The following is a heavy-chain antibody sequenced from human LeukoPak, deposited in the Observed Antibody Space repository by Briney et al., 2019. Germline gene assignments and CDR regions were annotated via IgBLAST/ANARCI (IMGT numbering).Heavy chain of an antibody. J-gene: IGHJ5*02. CDR3: ARIWATSFDP. V-gene: IGHV1-18*01. Sequence: ASVKVSCKSSGYTFISFGISCVCQAPGQGLEWMGWINTYSGDTNYAQKVQGRVTLTRDTSTNTAYMELRSLRSDETAVYYCARIWATSFDPWGQGTLVTVSS. D-gene: IGHD1-1*01. CDR2: INTYSGDT. CDR1: GYTFISFG.